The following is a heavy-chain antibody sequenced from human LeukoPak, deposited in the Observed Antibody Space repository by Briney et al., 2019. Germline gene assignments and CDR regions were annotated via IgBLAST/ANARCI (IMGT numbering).Heavy chain of an antibody. J-gene: IGHJ4*02. D-gene: IGHD1-26*01. CDR1: GFTFSGYS. V-gene: IGHV3-23*01. Sequence: GGSLRLSCAASGFTFSGYSMSWVRQAPGKGLEWVSAISGSGGTTYYADSVKGRFTISRDNSKNTLYLQMNSLRAEDTAVYYCAIPYSIHTFSYYFDDWGQGTLVTVSS. CDR2: ISGSGGTT. CDR3: AIPYSIHTFSYYFDD.